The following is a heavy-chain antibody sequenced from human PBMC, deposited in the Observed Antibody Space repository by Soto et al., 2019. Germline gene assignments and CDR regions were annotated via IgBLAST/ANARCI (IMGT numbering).Heavy chain of an antibody. Sequence: GGSLETSFKDPGYVLTRYWIGWVRQGPGKGLEGSGSIDPGDSDTRYSPSFQGQVTISAAKSISTPYMQWSSLKASDTAMYYCARHGYCSSTSCGMDAFDIWGQGTMVTVSS. J-gene: IGHJ3*02. D-gene: IGHD2-2*03. V-gene: IGHV5-51*01. CDR2: IDPGDSDT. CDR1: GYVLTRYW. CDR3: ARHGYCSSTSCGMDAFDI.